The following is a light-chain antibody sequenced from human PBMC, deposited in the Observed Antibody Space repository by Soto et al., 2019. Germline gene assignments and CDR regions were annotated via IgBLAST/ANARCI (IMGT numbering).Light chain of an antibody. CDR2: SGS. CDR1: QSLLHSNGYNY. Sequence: DIVLTQSPLSLPVTPGEPASISCRSSQSLLHSNGYNYLDWYLQKPGQSPQLLIYSGSNRASGVPDRLSGSGSGTDFTLKISRVEAEDVGVYYCMQARQTPPWTFGQGTKVEIK. J-gene: IGKJ1*01. CDR3: MQARQTPPWT. V-gene: IGKV2-28*01.